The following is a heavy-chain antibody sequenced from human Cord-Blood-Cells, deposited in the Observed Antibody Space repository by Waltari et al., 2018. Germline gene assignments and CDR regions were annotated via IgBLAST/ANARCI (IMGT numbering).Heavy chain of an antibody. V-gene: IGHV3-30-3*01. Sequence: QVQLVESGGGVVQPGRSLRLSCAASGFTFSSYAMHWVRQAPGKGLGWVAFISYDGSNKYYADAVKGRFTISRDNSKNTLYLQMNSLRAEDTAVYYCARQINWGYAFDIWGQGTMVTVSS. CDR3: ARQINWGYAFDI. J-gene: IGHJ3*02. CDR2: ISYDGSNK. D-gene: IGHD7-27*01. CDR1: GFTFSSYA.